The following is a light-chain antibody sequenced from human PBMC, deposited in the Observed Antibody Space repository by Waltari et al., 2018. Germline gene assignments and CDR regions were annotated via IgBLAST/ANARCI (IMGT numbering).Light chain of an antibody. CDR2: DAS. CDR3: QQYGGSPWT. CDR1: QTVNSKY. Sequence: EIVLTQSPGTLSLFPAERATLSCRASQTVNSKYLVWYQQKPAQAPRLLIYDASTRATGIPDRFSGSGSGTGFTLTISRLEPEDFAVYYCQQYGGSPWTFGQGTKVESK. V-gene: IGKV3-20*01. J-gene: IGKJ1*01.